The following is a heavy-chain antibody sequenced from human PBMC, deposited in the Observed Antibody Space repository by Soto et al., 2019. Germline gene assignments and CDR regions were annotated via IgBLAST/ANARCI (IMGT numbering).Heavy chain of an antibody. J-gene: IGHJ5*02. CDR2: IYYSGST. CDR3: ARHLGGYPSENWFDP. D-gene: IGHD5-12*01. V-gene: IGHV4-39*01. CDR1: GGSISSSSYY. Sequence: QLQLQESGPGLVKPSETLSLTCTVSGGSISSSSYYWGWIRQPPGKGLEWIGSIYYSGSTYYNPSLKSRVTISVDTSKNQFSLKLCSVTAADTAVYYCARHLGGYPSENWFDPWGQGTLVTVSS.